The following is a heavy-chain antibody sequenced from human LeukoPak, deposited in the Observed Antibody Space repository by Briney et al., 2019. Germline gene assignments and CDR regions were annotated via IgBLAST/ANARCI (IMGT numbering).Heavy chain of an antibody. Sequence: KASETLSLTCTVSGGSISSGGYYWSWIRQPPGKGLEWIGYIYYSGSTYYNPSLKSRVTISVDTSKNPFSLKLSSVTAADTAVYYCASYTRGWFDPWGQGTLVTVSS. J-gene: IGHJ5*02. CDR3: ASYTRGWFDP. CDR1: GGSISSGGYY. CDR2: IYYSGST. D-gene: IGHD2-2*01. V-gene: IGHV4-31*03.